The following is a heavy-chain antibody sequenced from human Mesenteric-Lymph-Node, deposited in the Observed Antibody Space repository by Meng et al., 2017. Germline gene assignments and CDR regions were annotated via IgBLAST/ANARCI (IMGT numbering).Heavy chain of an antibody. J-gene: IGHJ4*02. V-gene: IGHV3-53*01. Sequence: VELVSGGGGLNPPGGSLRLSFAASGFTVSINCMSWVRQAPGKGLEWVAVIYRGGSTTYAESVRGRFTISIDDSRNTVSLQMNNLRADDTAVYYCVREPYEPRGHWGQGTLVTVSS. CDR1: GFTVSINC. CDR2: IYRGGST. CDR3: VREPYEPRGH. D-gene: IGHD2-21*01.